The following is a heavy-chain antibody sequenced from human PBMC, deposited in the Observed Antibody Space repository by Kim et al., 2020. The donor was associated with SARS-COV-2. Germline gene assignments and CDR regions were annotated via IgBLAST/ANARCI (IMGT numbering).Heavy chain of an antibody. Sequence: GGSLRLSCAASGFTFSSYSMNWVRQAPGKGLEWVSSISSSSSYIYYADSVKGRFTISRDNAKNSLYLQMNSLRAEDTAVYYCARDPWYSSSWSYGMDVWGQGTTVTVSS. CDR1: GFTFSSYS. CDR3: ARDPWYSSSWSYGMDV. CDR2: ISSSSSYI. V-gene: IGHV3-21*01. D-gene: IGHD6-13*01. J-gene: IGHJ6*02.